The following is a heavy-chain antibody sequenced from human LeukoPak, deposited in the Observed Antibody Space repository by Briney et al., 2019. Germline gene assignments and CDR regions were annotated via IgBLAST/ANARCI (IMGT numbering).Heavy chain of an antibody. CDR2: INPNSGDT. D-gene: IGHD3-16*01. Sequence: ASVKVSCKTSGYIFTGHYLHWVRQAPGQGLEWMGWINPNSGDTNYAQKFQGKISMTAGTSTSTAYMELRRPRSDDTAVYYCAKGFDAADYYWGQGGFDFWGQGTKVIVSS. CDR3: AKGFDAADYYWGQGGFDF. V-gene: IGHV1-2*02. J-gene: IGHJ3*01. CDR1: GYIFTGHY.